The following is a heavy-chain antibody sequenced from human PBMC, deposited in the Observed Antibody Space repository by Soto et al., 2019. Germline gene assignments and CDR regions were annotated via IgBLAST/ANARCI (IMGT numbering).Heavy chain of an antibody. CDR2: ISSSSSYI. J-gene: IGHJ4*02. Sequence: TGGSLRLSCAASGFTFSSYSMNWVRQAPGKGLEWVSSISSSSSYIYYADSVKGRFTISRDNAKNSLYLQMNSLRAEDTAVYYCARLKGGITIFGVAPDYWGQGTLVTVSS. CDR1: GFTFSSYS. V-gene: IGHV3-21*01. D-gene: IGHD3-3*01. CDR3: ARLKGGITIFGVAPDY.